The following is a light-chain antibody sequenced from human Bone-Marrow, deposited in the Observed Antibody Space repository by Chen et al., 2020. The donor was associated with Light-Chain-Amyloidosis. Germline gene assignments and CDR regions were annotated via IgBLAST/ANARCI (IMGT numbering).Light chain of an antibody. CDR1: SSDVGSYNL. V-gene: IGLV2-23*01. CDR2: DGS. CDR3: CSYAGSSTWV. J-gene: IGLJ3*02. Sequence: QSALTQPASVSGSPGQSITISCTGTSSDVGSYNLVSWYPQPPDKAPKLMIYDGSKRPSGVPIRFSGSTSGNTASLTISGLQAEDAADYYCCSYAGSSTWVFGGGTKLTVL.